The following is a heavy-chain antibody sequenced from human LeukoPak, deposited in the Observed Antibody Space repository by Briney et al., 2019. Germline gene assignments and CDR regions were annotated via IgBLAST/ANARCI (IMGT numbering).Heavy chain of an antibody. Sequence: GGSLRLSCAASGFTFSSYGMHWVRQAPGKGLEWLAVIYSDGNKNYYADSVKGRFTISRDNAKNSLYLQMNSLRDEDTAVYYCARDSSWSFDYWGLGTLVTVSS. V-gene: IGHV3-33*08. D-gene: IGHD6-19*01. J-gene: IGHJ4*02. CDR2: IYSDGNKN. CDR3: ARDSSWSFDY. CDR1: GFTFSSYG.